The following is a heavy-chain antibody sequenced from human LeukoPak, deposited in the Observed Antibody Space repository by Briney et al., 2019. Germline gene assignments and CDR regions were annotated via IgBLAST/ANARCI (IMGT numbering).Heavy chain of an antibody. Sequence: ASVKVSCKASGYTFTSYHMHWVRQAPGQGLEWMGIINPSGGSTSYAQKFQGRVTMTRDMSTSTVYMELSSLRSEDTAVYYCARGLVVVIITRDRYYFDYWGQGTLVTVSS. CDR2: INPSGGST. D-gene: IGHD3-22*01. CDR3: ARGLVVVIITRDRYYFDY. V-gene: IGHV1-46*01. J-gene: IGHJ4*02. CDR1: GYTFTSYH.